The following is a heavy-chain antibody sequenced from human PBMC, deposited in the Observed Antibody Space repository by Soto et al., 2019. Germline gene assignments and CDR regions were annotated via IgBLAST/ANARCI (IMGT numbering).Heavy chain of an antibody. J-gene: IGHJ4*02. CDR1: GGSISRGGYY. D-gene: IGHD4-17*01. CDR3: ARTTAETTVTTTFDY. CDR2: IYYSGST. Sequence: PSETLSLTCTVSGGSISRGGYYWSWIRQHPGKGLEWIGYIYYSGSTYYNPSLKSRVTISVDTSKNQFSLKLSSVTAADTAVYYCARTTAETTVTTTFDYWGQGTLVTVSS. V-gene: IGHV4-31*03.